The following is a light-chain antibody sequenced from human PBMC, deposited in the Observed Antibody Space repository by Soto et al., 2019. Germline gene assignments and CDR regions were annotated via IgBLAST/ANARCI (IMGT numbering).Light chain of an antibody. V-gene: IGLV2-14*01. Sequence: QSVLTQPASVSGSPGQSIAISCTGSSSDVGIYNYVSWYQQHPGKVPKLIIYEVSNRPSGVSNRFSGSKSGNTASLTISGLQAEDGADYYCSSYKTSSTRVFGTGTKVTVL. CDR1: SSDVGIYNY. CDR3: SSYKTSSTRV. CDR2: EVS. J-gene: IGLJ1*01.